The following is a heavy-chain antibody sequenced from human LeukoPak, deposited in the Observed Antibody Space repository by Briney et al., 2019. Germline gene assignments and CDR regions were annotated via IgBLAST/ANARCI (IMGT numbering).Heavy chain of an antibody. D-gene: IGHD1-26*01. CDR1: GFNFGDHA. J-gene: IGHJ4*02. CDR3: ARGGSHGRHVDY. Sequence: GGSLRLSCAVSGFNFGDHALSWFRQAPGKGLEWIGFVRSRHHLGTTDYAASLRGRFTISRDDSKNIAYLQMYSLKTDDTAVYHCARGGSHGRHVDYWGQGTLVVVSS. V-gene: IGHV3-49*03. CDR2: VRSRHHLGTT.